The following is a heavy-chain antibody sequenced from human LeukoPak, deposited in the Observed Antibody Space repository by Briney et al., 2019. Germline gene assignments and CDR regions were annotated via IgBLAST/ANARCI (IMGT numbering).Heavy chain of an antibody. CDR2: IYTSGST. CDR3: ARGTIFGVVGRAFDY. J-gene: IGHJ4*02. Sequence: SQTLSLTCTVSGGSISSGSYYWSWIRQPAGKGLEWIGRIYTSGSTNYNPSLTSRVTISVDTSKNQFSLKLSSVTAADTAVYYCARGTIFGVVGRAFDYWGQGTLVTVSS. CDR1: GGSISSGSYY. V-gene: IGHV4-61*02. D-gene: IGHD3-3*01.